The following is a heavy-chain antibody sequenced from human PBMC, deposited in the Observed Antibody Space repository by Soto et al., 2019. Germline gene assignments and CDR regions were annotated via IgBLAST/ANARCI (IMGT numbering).Heavy chain of an antibody. Sequence: EVQLLESGGGLVQPGGSLRLSCAASGFTFSSYPMAWVREVPGEGLGWVSAISGSAYSTYYADSVKGRFTISRDNSKNTLYLQMNSLRAEDTAIYYCAKRGPGSFSGGSCYNLQFDHWGQGALVTVSS. CDR3: AKRGPGSFSGGSCYNLQFDH. D-gene: IGHD2-15*01. CDR2: ISGSAYST. V-gene: IGHV3-23*01. J-gene: IGHJ4*02. CDR1: GFTFSSYP.